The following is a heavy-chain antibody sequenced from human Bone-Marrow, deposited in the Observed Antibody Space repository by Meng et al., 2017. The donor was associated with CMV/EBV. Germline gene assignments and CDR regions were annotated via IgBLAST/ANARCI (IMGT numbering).Heavy chain of an antibody. CDR1: GFTFSSYG. D-gene: IGHD1-1*01. Sequence: GESLKISCVASGFTFSSYGMHWVRQAPGKGLEWVAVIWYDGSNKYYVDSVKGRFTISRDNSKNTLYLQMNSLRVEDTAVYYCARDGNDLEYYYGMDVWGQGTTVTVSS. V-gene: IGHV3-33*01. J-gene: IGHJ6*02. CDR3: ARDGNDLEYYYGMDV. CDR2: IWYDGSNK.